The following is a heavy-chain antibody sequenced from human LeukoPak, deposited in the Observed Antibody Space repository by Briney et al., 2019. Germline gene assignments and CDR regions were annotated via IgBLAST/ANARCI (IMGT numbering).Heavy chain of an antibody. CDR2: IAWADHK. D-gene: IGHD6-19*01. V-gene: IGHV2-70*11. Sequence: AVPALVKPTQTLTLTCTFSGFSLSTSGMSVRWIRQSPGEALEWLARIAWADHKCDSTSLKTRRTISKYTSNSQLVLPMTNACPVDTATYYCAGSLIAVAAIHRGQFDYWGQGTLVTVSS. CDR3: AGSLIAVAAIHRGQFDY. J-gene: IGHJ4*02. CDR1: GFSLSTSGMS.